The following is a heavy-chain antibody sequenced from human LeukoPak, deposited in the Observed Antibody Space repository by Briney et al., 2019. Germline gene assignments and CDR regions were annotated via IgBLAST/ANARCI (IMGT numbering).Heavy chain of an antibody. CDR3: AKDLRYYDEY. V-gene: IGHV3-23*01. J-gene: IGHJ4*02. CDR2: ISGSGGST. D-gene: IGHD3-22*01. CDR1: GFTFSSYA. Sequence: GGSVTPSCAASGFTFSSYAMSWVRQAPGKGLEWVSAISGSGGSTYYADCVKGRFTISRDNSKNTLYLQMNSLRAEDTAVYYCAKDLRYYDEYWGQGTLVTVSS.